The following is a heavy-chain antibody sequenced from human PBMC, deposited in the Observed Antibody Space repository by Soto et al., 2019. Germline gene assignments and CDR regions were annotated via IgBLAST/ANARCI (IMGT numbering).Heavy chain of an antibody. CDR1: GGTFSRYT. Sequence: QVQLVQSGAEVKKPGSSVKVSCKASGGTFSRYTFTWVRQAPGQGLEWMGRIIPILDIPNYAQNFQGRVNITADKSPSTAYMELSSLRSDDTAVYYCASHFTGVLVLGTSPPGGDNYGWDVWGQGTTVTVSS. CDR2: IIPILDIP. CDR3: ASHFTGVLVLGTSPPGGDNYGWDV. D-gene: IGHD2-8*02. V-gene: IGHV1-69*02. J-gene: IGHJ6*02.